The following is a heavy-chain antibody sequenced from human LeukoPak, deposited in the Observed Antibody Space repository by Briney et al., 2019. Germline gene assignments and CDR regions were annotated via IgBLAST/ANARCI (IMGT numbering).Heavy chain of an antibody. D-gene: IGHD4-17*01. CDR2: ISYDGSNK. Sequence: GGSLRLSCAASGFTFSSYAMHWVRQAPGKGLEWVAVISYDGSNKYYADSVKGRFTISRDNSKNTLYLQMNSLRAEDTAVYYCARDRTHDYGDYHWYFDLWGRGTLVTVSS. CDR3: ARDRTHDYGDYHWYFDL. V-gene: IGHV3-30*04. CDR1: GFTFSSYA. J-gene: IGHJ2*01.